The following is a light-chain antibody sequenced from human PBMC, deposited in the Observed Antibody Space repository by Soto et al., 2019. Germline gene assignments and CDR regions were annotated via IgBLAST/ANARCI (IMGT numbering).Light chain of an antibody. J-gene: IGKJ1*01. V-gene: IGKV3-15*01. CDR2: GVS. CDR1: QSVNSN. CDR3: QHYNTWPWT. Sequence: EIVMTQSPATLSVSPAERATLSCRASQSVNSNLAWYQQKPGQTPRLLIYGVSTRATGIPTRFSGSGSGTEFTLTISRLQSEHFALYYCQHYNTWPWTFGQGTKVEIK.